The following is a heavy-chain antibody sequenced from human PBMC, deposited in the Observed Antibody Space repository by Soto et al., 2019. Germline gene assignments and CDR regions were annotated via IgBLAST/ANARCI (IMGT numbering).Heavy chain of an antibody. CDR2: INR. D-gene: IGHD3-3*01. CDR1: GFTFSTYW. Sequence: GGSLRLSCAASGFTFSTYWMHWIRQVPGKGLEWVSRINRYYADSVQGRFTISRDNSKYSLYLEMNSLRPEDTALYYCAKDISRGPTKNYDFWSGPDYWGQGTLVTVSS. CDR3: AKDISRGPTKNYDFWSGPDY. J-gene: IGHJ4*02. V-gene: IGHV3-43*02.